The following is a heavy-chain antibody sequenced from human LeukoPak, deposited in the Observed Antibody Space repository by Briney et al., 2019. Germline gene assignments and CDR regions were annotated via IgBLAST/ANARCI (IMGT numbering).Heavy chain of an antibody. CDR2: INPNSGGT. Sequence: ASVKVSCKASGYTFTSYDINWVRQAPGQGLERMGWINPNSGGTNYAQKFQGRVTMTRDTSISAAYMELSRLRSDDTAVYYCARDGNYYDSSTSFYFDYWGQGTLVTVSS. J-gene: IGHJ4*02. V-gene: IGHV1-2*02. D-gene: IGHD3-22*01. CDR3: ARDGNYYDSSTSFYFDY. CDR1: GYTFTSYD.